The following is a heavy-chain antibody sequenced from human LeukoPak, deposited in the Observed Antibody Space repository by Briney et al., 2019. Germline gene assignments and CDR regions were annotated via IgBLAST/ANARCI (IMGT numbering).Heavy chain of an antibody. CDR2: ISSSSSTI. D-gene: IGHD1-26*01. J-gene: IGHJ4*02. Sequence: PGGSLRLSCAASGFTFSSYSMNWVRQAPGKGLEWVSYISSSSSTIYYADSVKGRFTISRDNAKNSLYLRMNSLRAEDTAVYYCAREDRIVGASFDYWGQGTLVTVSS. V-gene: IGHV3-48*01. CDR3: AREDRIVGASFDY. CDR1: GFTFSSYS.